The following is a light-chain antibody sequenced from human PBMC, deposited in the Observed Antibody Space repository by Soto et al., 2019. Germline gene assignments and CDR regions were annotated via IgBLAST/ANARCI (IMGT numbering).Light chain of an antibody. J-gene: IGLJ3*02. CDR2: EGS. CDR3: WSYAGSGTFGV. CDR1: SSDVGSYNL. Sequence: QSVLTQPASVSGSPGQSITISCTGTSSDVGSYNLVSWYQQHPGKAPKLMIYEGSKLPSGVSNRFSGSKSGNTASLTISGLQAEDEADYYCWSYAGSGTFGVFGGGTKLTVL. V-gene: IGLV2-23*03.